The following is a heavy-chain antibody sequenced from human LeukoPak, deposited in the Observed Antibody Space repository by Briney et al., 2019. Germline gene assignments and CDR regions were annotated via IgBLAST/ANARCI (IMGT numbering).Heavy chain of an antibody. Sequence: PGGSLRLSCAASGFTVSSNYMSWVRQAPGKGLEWVSVIYSGGSTYYADSVKGRFTISRDNAKNTLYLQLNSLRAEDTAVYYCARASGYTFGNPDYWGQGTLVTVSS. CDR1: GFTVSSNY. V-gene: IGHV3-66*01. J-gene: IGHJ4*02. CDR3: ARASGYTFGNPDY. D-gene: IGHD5-18*01. CDR2: IYSGGST.